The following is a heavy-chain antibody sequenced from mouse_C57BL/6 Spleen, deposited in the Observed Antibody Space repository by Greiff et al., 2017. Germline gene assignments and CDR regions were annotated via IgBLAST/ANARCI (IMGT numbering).Heavy chain of an antibody. D-gene: IGHD3-1*01. CDR2: IDPNSGGT. J-gene: IGHJ4*01. V-gene: IGHV1-72*01. CDR3: ARSWLVDAMDY. Sequence: QVQLQQPGAELVKPGASVKLSCKPSGYTFTSYWMHWVKQRPGRGLEWIGSIDPNSGGTKYNEKFKSKATLTVDKPSSTAYMQLSSLTSEDSAVYYCARSWLVDAMDYWGQGTSVTVSA. CDR1: GYTFTSYW.